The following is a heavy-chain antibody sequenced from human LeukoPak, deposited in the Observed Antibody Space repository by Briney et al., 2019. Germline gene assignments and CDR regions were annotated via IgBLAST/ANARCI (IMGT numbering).Heavy chain of an antibody. CDR1: GGSFSGYY. D-gene: IGHD3-16*02. Sequence: SSETLSLTCAVYGGSFSGYYWSWIRQPSRKGLEWIGEINHSGSTNYNPSLKSRVTISVDTSKNQFSLKLSSVTAADTAVYYCARGVIRLRPGRAYFDYWGQGTLVTVSS. CDR2: INHSGST. V-gene: IGHV4-34*01. J-gene: IGHJ4*02. CDR3: ARGVIRLRPGRAYFDY.